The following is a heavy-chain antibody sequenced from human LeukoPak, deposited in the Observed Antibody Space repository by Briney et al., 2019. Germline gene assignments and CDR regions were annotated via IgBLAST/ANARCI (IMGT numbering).Heavy chain of an antibody. J-gene: IGHJ4*02. Sequence: SETLSLTCTVSGGSISGYYWSWIRQTPGEGLEWIGYIYYTGSTSYSPSLKSRVPISVDTSSNQFSLKLSSVTAADTAVYYCAKYSSSGYDYWGQGTLVTVSS. CDR1: GGSISGYY. D-gene: IGHD6-13*01. CDR2: IYYTGST. CDR3: AKYSSSGYDY. V-gene: IGHV4-59*01.